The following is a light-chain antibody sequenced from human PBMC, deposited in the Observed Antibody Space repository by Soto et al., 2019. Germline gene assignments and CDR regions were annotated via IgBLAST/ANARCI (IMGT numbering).Light chain of an antibody. CDR2: AAS. CDR3: QQLNSSPRLT. V-gene: IGKV1-9*01. J-gene: IGKJ4*01. Sequence: MHWSQSQSSLSSSEGDRLTFTCRARQVISSYLAWYQQKPGKAPKLLIYAASTLQSGVPERFSGSGSGTDFTLTISRLQPEDFAIYYCQQLNSSPRLTFGGGTLVEIK. CDR1: QVISSY.